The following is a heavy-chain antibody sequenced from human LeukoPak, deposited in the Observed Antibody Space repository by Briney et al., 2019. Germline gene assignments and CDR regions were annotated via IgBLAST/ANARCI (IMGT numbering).Heavy chain of an antibody. CDR3: ARNKVYDNWFDP. Sequence: SETLSLTCTVSGGSISSYYWSWIRQPPGKGLEWIGYIYYSGSTNYSPSLKSRVTISVDTSKNQFSLKLSSVTAADTAVYYCARNKVYDNWFDPWGQGTLVTVSS. J-gene: IGHJ5*02. D-gene: IGHD4-17*01. CDR1: GGSISSYY. V-gene: IGHV4-59*01. CDR2: IYYSGST.